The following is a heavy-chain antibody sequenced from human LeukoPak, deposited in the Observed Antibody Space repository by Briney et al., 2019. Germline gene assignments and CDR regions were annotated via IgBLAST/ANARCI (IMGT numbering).Heavy chain of an antibody. Sequence: ASVKVSCKAFGYGFTSYYIHWVRQAPGQGLEWMGIINPSVGGTTYARKFQGRVTMTRDTSTSTVYMELSSLRSEDTAVYYCARGERGGSGSYFPIDYWGQGTLVSVSS. V-gene: IGHV1-46*01. CDR3: ARGERGGSGSYFPIDY. CDR2: INPSVGGT. CDR1: GYGFTSYY. D-gene: IGHD3-10*01. J-gene: IGHJ4*02.